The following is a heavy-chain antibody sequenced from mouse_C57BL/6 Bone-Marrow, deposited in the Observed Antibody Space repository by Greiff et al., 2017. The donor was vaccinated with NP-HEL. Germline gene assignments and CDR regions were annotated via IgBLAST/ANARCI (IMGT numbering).Heavy chain of an antibody. CDR3: ARGGYGSSPDYFDY. Sequence: QVQLQQSGAELVRPGTSVKMSCKASGYTFTNYWIGWAKQRPGHGLEWIGDIYPGGGYTNYNEKFKGKATLTADNSSSTAYMQCSSLTSEDAAIYDCARGGYGSSPDYFDYWGQGTTLTVSS. V-gene: IGHV1-63*01. D-gene: IGHD1-1*01. J-gene: IGHJ2*01. CDR2: IYPGGGYT. CDR1: GYTFTNYW.